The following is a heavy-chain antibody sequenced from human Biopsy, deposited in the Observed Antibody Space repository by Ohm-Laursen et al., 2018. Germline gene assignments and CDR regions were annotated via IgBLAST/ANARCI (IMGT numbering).Heavy chain of an antibody. CDR1: GDSISSYY. CDR2: VYYTGST. J-gene: IGHJ2*01. CDR3: ARDRGYYSDRTVPGYFDL. D-gene: IGHD3-22*01. V-gene: IGHV4-59*01. Sequence: SDTLSLTCAVSGDSISSYYWSWIWQSPGKGLEWIGYVYYTGSTGYNPSLQSRVTISVDTSKNHFSLRLRSVTPADTAIYYCARDRGYYSDRTVPGYFDLWGRGTLVTVSS.